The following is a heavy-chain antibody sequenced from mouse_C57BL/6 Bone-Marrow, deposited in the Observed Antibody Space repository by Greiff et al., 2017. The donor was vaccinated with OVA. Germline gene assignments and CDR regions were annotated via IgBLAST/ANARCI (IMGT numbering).Heavy chain of an antibody. J-gene: IGHJ4*01. CDR3: TVNDYPFYYAMDY. CDR1: GFTFSNYW. CDR2: IRLKSDNYAT. Sequence: EVKLVESGGGLVQPGGSMKLSCVASGFTFSNYWMNWVRQSPEKGLEWVAQIRLKSDNYATHYAESVKGRFTISRDDSKSSVYLQMNNLRAEDTGIYYCTVNDYPFYYAMDYWGQGTSVTVSS. V-gene: IGHV6-3*01. D-gene: IGHD2-4*01.